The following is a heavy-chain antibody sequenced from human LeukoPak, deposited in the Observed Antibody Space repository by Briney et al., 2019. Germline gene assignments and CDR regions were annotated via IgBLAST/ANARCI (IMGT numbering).Heavy chain of an antibody. V-gene: IGHV4-39*01. D-gene: IGHD3-9*01. CDR2: IYYSGST. CDR3: AEGRYFDWLDDAFGI. J-gene: IGHJ3*02. Sequence: SETLSLTCTVSGGSISSSSYYWGWIRQPPGKGLEWIGSIYYSGSTYYNPSLKSRVTISVDTSKNQFSLKLSSVTAADTAVYYCAEGRYFDWLDDAFGIWGQGIMVTVSS. CDR1: GGSISSSSYY.